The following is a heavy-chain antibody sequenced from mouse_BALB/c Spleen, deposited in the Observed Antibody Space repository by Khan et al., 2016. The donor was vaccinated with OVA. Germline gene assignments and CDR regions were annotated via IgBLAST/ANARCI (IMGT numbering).Heavy chain of an antibody. Sequence: VRLKESGAELARPGASVKLSCKASGYTFTDYYINWVKLRTGQGLEWIGEISPGSGDTYYNERFKGKATLTADKSSSTAYMQLSSLTSEASAVYFCARRNYFGYTFAYWGQGTLVTVSA. V-gene: IGHV1-77*01. D-gene: IGHD1-2*01. CDR2: ISPGSGDT. CDR1: GYTFTDYY. CDR3: ARRNYFGYTFAY. J-gene: IGHJ3*01.